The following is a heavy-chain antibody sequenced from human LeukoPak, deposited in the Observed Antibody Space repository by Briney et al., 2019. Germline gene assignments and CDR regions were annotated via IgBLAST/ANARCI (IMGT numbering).Heavy chain of an antibody. V-gene: IGHV3-21*01. Sequence: GGSLRLSCAASGFTFSSYSMNWVRQAPGKGLEWVTSISSSSSYIFYADSVKGRFTISRDNAKNSLYLQMNSLRAEDTAVYYCARELDYDGPNGVDYWGQGTLVTVSS. J-gene: IGHJ4*02. CDR3: ARELDYDGPNGVDY. CDR1: GFTFSSYS. D-gene: IGHD3/OR15-3a*01. CDR2: ISSSSSYI.